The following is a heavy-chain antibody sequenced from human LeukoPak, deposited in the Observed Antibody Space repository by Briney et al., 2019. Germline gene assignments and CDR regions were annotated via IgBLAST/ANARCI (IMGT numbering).Heavy chain of an antibody. CDR3: AIMHGYYDGSGYWVQ. D-gene: IGHD3-22*01. CDR2: ITTRGGST. V-gene: IGHV3-23*01. J-gene: IGHJ4*02. CDR1: GFTFSSYA. Sequence: GGSLRLSPAASGFTFSSYATCWVRPAPGEGLEWGSFITTRGGSTSYADSVKGRFTISRDNPRNTLYMQMNSLRDEDTAVYYCAIMHGYYDGSGYWVQWGQGTLVTVSS.